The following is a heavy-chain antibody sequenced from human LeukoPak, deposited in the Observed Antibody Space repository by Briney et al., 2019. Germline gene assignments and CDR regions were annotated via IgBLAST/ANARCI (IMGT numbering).Heavy chain of an antibody. J-gene: IGHJ4*02. CDR2: IYYSGST. V-gene: IGHV4-59*01. CDR3: ARVPFSPFTMTEPLFDY. Sequence: PSETLSLTCTVSGGSISSYYWSWIRQPPGKGLEWIGYIYYSGSTNYNPSLKSRVTISVDTSKNQFSLKLSSVTAADTAVYYCARVPFSPFTMTEPLFDYWGQGTLVTVSS. D-gene: IGHD3-22*01. CDR1: GGSISSYY.